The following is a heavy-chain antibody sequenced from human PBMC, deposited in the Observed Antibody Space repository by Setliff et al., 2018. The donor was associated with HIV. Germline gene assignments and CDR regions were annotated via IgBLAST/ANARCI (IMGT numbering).Heavy chain of an antibody. V-gene: IGHV1-18*01. Sequence: ASVKVSCKASGYTFTSYGISLVRQAPGQGLEWMGGISAYSGNTNYAQKLQGRVTMNTDTSASTAYMELRSLRSDDTAVYYCARVAWYYSFWSGLGDAFDIWGQGTMVTVSS. CDR1: GYTFTSYG. D-gene: IGHD3-3*01. CDR2: ISAYSGNT. CDR3: ARVAWYYSFWSGLGDAFDI. J-gene: IGHJ3*02.